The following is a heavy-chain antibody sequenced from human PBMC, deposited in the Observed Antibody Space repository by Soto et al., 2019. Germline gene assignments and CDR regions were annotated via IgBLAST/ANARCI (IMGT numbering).Heavy chain of an antibody. D-gene: IGHD3-9*01. CDR1: GFTFSSYA. V-gene: IGHV3-23*01. CDR3: ANTHYDILTGYYFDY. J-gene: IGHJ4*02. Sequence: GGSLRLSCAASGFTFSSYAMSWVRQAPGKGLEWVSAISGSGGSTYYADSVKGRFTISRDNSKNTLYLQMNSLRAEDTAVYYCANTHYDILTGYYFDYWGQGTLVTVSS. CDR2: ISGSGGST.